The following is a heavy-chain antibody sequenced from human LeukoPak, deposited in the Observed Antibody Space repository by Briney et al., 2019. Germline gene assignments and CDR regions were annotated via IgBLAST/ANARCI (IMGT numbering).Heavy chain of an antibody. CDR2: IYTSGST. CDR1: GGSISSYY. V-gene: IGHV4-4*07. Sequence: SETQSLTCTVSGGSISSYYWSWIRPPAGKGLEWIGRIYTSGSTNYNPSLKSRVTMSVDTSKNQFSLKLSSVTAADTAVYYCARDTVGVDYFDYWGQGTLVTVSS. D-gene: IGHD2-2*01. CDR3: ARDTVGVDYFDY. J-gene: IGHJ4*02.